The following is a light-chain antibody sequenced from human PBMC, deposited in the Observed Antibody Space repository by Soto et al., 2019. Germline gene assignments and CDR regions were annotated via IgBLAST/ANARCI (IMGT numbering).Light chain of an antibody. Sequence: AVMTQSPLSLPVTLGQPASISCRSSQSLVYSDGHTYLNWFQQRPGQSPRRLIYKISNRDSGVPDRSSGSGSGTDFTLKISRVEAEDVGVYYCMQGTHWPLTFGQGKRLEIK. CDR1: QSLVYSDGHTY. CDR3: MQGTHWPLT. V-gene: IGKV2-30*01. J-gene: IGKJ5*01. CDR2: KIS.